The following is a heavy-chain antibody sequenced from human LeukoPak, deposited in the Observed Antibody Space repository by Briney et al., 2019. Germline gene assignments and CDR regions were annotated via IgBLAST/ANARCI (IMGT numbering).Heavy chain of an antibody. CDR2: ISYDGSNK. V-gene: IGHV3-30*18. Sequence: GGSLRLSCSASGFTFSGHFMHWVRQAPGKGLEWVAVISYDGSNKYYADSVKGRFTISRDNSKNTLYLQMNSLRAEDTAVYYCAKVGPMGAFDYWGQGTLVTVSS. J-gene: IGHJ4*02. CDR3: AKVGPMGAFDY. D-gene: IGHD1-26*01. CDR1: GFTFSGHF.